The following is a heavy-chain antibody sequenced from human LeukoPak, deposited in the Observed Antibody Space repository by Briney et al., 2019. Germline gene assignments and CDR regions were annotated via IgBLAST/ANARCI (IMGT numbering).Heavy chain of an antibody. Sequence: GGSVRLSCAASGVTFSSYWMNWARQAPGKGLEWVASINHNGNVNYYVDSVKGRFTISRDNAKNSLYLQMSNLRAEDTAVYFCARGGGLDVWGQGATVTVSS. V-gene: IGHV3-7*03. CDR2: INHNGNVN. D-gene: IGHD3-16*01. CDR3: ARGGGLDV. J-gene: IGHJ6*02. CDR1: GVTFSSYW.